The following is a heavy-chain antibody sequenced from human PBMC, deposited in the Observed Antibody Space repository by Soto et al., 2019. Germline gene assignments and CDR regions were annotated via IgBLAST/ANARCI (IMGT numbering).Heavy chain of an antibody. CDR1: GFTFSSYG. D-gene: IGHD5-18*01. CDR3: ASGWLSPHIQLWLLGNRTDY. J-gene: IGHJ4*02. Sequence: GGSLRLSCAASGFTFSSYGMHWVRQAPGKGLEWVAVISYDGSNKYYADSVKGRFTISRDNAKNSLYLQMNSLRAEDTAVYYIASGWLSPHIQLWLLGNRTDYWGQGTLVTVPQ. CDR2: ISYDGSNK. V-gene: IGHV3-30*03.